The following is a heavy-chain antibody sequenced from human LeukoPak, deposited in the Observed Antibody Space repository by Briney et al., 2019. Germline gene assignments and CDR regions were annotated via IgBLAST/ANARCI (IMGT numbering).Heavy chain of an antibody. D-gene: IGHD1-26*01. CDR2: ISSSSYI. CDR1: GFTFSSYS. J-gene: IGHJ4*02. Sequence: GGSLRLSCAASGFTFSSYSMNWVRQAPGKGLEWVSSISSSSYIYYADSVKGRFTISRDNAKNSLYLQMNSLRAEDTAVYYCARALGSGSYYGFDYWGQGTLVTVSS. V-gene: IGHV3-21*01. CDR3: ARALGSGSYYGFDY.